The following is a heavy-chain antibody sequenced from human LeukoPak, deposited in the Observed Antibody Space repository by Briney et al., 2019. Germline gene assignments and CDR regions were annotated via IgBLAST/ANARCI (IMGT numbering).Heavy chain of an antibody. CDR2: ISSSGSTI. CDR1: GFTFSDYY. V-gene: IGHV3-11*04. Sequence: KPGGSLRLSCAASGFTFSDYYMSWIRQAPGKGLEWVSYISSSGSTIYYADSVKGRFTISRDNAKNSLYLQMNSLRAEDTAVNYCARDNSVPAAIAHDYWGQGTLVTVSS. CDR3: ARDNSVPAAIAHDY. J-gene: IGHJ4*02. D-gene: IGHD2-2*02.